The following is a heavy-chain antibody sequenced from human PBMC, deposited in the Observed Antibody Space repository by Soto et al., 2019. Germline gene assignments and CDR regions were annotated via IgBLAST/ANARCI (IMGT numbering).Heavy chain of an antibody. D-gene: IGHD2-8*01. CDR2: IIPIFGTA. V-gene: IGHV1-69*13. CDR3: ARGYCTNGVCSFLYYYYGMDV. J-gene: IGHJ6*02. Sequence: ASVKVSCKASGYTFTSYYMHWVRQAPGQGPEWMGGIIPIFGTANYAQKFQGRVTITADESTSTAYMELSSLRSEDTAVYYCARGYCTNGVCSFLYYYYGMDVWGQGTTVTVS. CDR1: GYTFTSYY.